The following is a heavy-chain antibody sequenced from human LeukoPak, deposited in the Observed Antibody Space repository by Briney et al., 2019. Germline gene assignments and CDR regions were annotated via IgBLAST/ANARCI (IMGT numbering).Heavy chain of an antibody. J-gene: IGHJ6*02. V-gene: IGHV4-59*11. CDR3: ARVLGSSWQDYYYYGMDV. D-gene: IGHD6-13*01. CDR1: GGSISSHY. CDR2: IYYSGST. Sequence: SETLSLTCTVSGGSISSHYWSWIRQPPGKGLEWIGYIYYSGSTNYNPSLKSRVTISVDTSKNQFSLKLSSVTAADTAVYYCARVLGSSWQDYYYYGMDVWGQGTTVTVSS.